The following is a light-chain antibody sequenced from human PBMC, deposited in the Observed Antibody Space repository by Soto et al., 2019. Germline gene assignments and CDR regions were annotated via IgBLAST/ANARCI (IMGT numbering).Light chain of an antibody. CDR2: EVS. CDR3: SSYSTTSSPHFL. J-gene: IGLJ2*01. CDR1: SSDIGRYSY. Sequence: QSALTQPASVSGSPGQSIAISCTGTSSDIGRYSYVSWYQQHPGKAPKLIIYEVSYRPSGVSTRFSGSKSDNTASLTISGLQAEDEADYFCSSYSTTSSPHFLFGGGTKLTVL. V-gene: IGLV2-14*01.